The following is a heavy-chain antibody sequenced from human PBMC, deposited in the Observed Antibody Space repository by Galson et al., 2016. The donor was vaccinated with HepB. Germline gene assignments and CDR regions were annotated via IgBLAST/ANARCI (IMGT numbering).Heavy chain of an antibody. CDR1: GFTFSKYR. CDR3: AREPSFGDLDY. D-gene: IGHD3-3*01. J-gene: IGHJ4*02. V-gene: IGHV3-64*02. CDR2: ITDNGADT. Sequence: SLRLSCAGSGFTFSKYRMHWVRQPPGKGLEYVSVITDNGADTYYVDSVKGRFTISRDNSKNTLYLQMDSLRGEDTAVYYCAREPSFGDLDYWGQGTLVTFSS.